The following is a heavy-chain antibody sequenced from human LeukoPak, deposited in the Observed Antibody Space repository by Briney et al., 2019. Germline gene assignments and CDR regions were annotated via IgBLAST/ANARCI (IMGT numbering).Heavy chain of an antibody. CDR2: IYHGSA. J-gene: IGHJ4*02. D-gene: IGHD3-22*01. V-gene: IGHV4-61*01. Sequence: SETLSLTCTVSGGSVSSSRYYWTWVRQPPGKGLEWIGYIYHGSATYNPSLESRVTISLDTSKNQFSLKVTSVSAADTAVYYCARDSSSYDSSGPLYWGQGTLVTVSS. CDR1: GGSVSSSRYY. CDR3: ARDSSSYDSSGPLY.